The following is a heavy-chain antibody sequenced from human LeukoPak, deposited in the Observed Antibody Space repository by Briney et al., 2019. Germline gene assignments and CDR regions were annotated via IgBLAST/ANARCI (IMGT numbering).Heavy chain of an antibody. CDR2: ISSSGSTI. Sequence: PGGSLRLSCAASGFTFSSYEMNWVRQAPGKGLEWVSYISSSGSTIYYADSVKGRFTISRDNAEKSLYLQMNSLRAEDTALYYCAKDRAYDSSGSKDYWGQGTLVTVSS. V-gene: IGHV3-48*03. D-gene: IGHD3-22*01. CDR3: AKDRAYDSSGSKDY. CDR1: GFTFSSYE. J-gene: IGHJ4*02.